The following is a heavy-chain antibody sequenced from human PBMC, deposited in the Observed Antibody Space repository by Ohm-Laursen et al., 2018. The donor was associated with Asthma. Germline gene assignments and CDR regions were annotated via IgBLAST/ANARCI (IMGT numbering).Heavy chain of an antibody. D-gene: IGHD2-15*01. CDR1: GGTFSSSA. CDR2: IIPIFGTT. J-gene: IGHJ6*02. CDR3: ASGKLVAASHYYFYGMDV. Sequence: GATVKISCKASGGTFSSSAISWVRQAPGQGLKWMGRIIPIFGTTNYAQNFQGRVTITADESTSTAYMELSSLRSEDTAVYFCASGKLVAASHYYFYGMDVWGQGTKVTVSS. V-gene: IGHV1-69*13.